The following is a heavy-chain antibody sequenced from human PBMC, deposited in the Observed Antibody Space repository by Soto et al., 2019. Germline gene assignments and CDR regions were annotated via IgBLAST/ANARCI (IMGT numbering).Heavy chain of an antibody. V-gene: IGHV1-46*01. CDR3: ARDTTVTTGENYYYYYMDV. D-gene: IGHD4-17*01. CDR1: GYTSTNYY. Sequence: GASVKVSCKASGYTSTNYYMHWLRQAPGQGPEWMGIINPNGDTTSYAQKFLGRITLTRDTSTSTAYMELSSLRSEDTAVYYCARDTTVTTGENYYYYYMDVWGKGTTVTVSS. J-gene: IGHJ6*03. CDR2: INPNGDTT.